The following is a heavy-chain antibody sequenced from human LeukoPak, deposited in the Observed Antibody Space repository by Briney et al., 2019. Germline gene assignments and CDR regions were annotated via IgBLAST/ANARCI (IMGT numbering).Heavy chain of an antibody. CDR3: AKDGYSYGYTYYFDY. J-gene: IGHJ4*02. CDR2: ISGSSGST. V-gene: IGHV3-23*01. CDR1: GFTFSSYA. D-gene: IGHD5-18*01. Sequence: GGSLRLSCAASGFTFSSYAMSWVRQAPGKGLEWVSAISGSSGSTYYADSVKGRFTIPRDNSKNTLYLQMNSLRAEDTAVYYCAKDGYSYGYTYYFDYWGQGTLVTVSS.